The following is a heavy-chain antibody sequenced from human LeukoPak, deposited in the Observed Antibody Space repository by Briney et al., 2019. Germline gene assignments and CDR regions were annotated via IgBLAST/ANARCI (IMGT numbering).Heavy chain of an antibody. CDR1: GFTFSSYW. Sequence: EGSLRLSCAASGFTFSSYWMNWVRQAPGKGLEWVSSISSSSSYIYYADSVKGRFTISRDNAKNSLYLQMNSLRAEDTAVYYCARDYDHVWGSYRTKFDYWGQGTLVTVSS. J-gene: IGHJ4*02. CDR2: ISSSSSYI. D-gene: IGHD3-16*02. CDR3: ARDYDHVWGSYRTKFDY. V-gene: IGHV3-21*01.